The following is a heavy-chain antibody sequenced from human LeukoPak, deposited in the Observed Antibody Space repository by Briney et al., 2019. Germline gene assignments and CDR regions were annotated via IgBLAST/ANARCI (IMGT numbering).Heavy chain of an antibody. D-gene: IGHD6-13*01. Sequence: GGSLRLSCAASGFTFSSHEMNWVRQAPGKGLEWVSYISSSGSAKYYADSVKGRFTISRDNAKNSLYLQMNSLRAEDTALYYCAKDMARYSSSWNPPGDDAFDIWGQGTMVTVSS. J-gene: IGHJ3*02. CDR2: ISSSGSAK. V-gene: IGHV3-48*03. CDR3: AKDMARYSSSWNPPGDDAFDI. CDR1: GFTFSSHE.